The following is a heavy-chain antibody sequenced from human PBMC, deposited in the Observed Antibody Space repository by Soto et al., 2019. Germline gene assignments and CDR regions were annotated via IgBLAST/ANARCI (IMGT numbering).Heavy chain of an antibody. CDR1: GFTFNNYD. Sequence: DVQLVASGGGLVKPGGSLRLSCAASGFTFNNYDMSWVRQAPGGGLEWVSSISRTGRYISYADSMKGRFTISRDSAENSLYLQMNSLRAEDTAVYYCARSPFGAVAGYGLDVWGQGTTVTVSS. V-gene: IGHV3-21*01. J-gene: IGHJ6*02. D-gene: IGHD3-3*01. CDR2: ISRTGRYI. CDR3: ARSPFGAVAGYGLDV.